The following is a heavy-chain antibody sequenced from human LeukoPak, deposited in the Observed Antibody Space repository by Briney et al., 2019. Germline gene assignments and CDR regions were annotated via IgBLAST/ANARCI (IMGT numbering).Heavy chain of an antibody. D-gene: IGHD6-19*01. J-gene: IGHJ3*02. Sequence: ASVKVSCKASGYTFTSYGISWVRQAPGQGLEWMGWISVYKGDTNYAQILQDRVTMTTDTSTSTAYMELRSRRSDDTAVYYCARAGGWARGDYKADAFDIWGQGTMVTVSS. CDR2: ISVYKGDT. CDR1: GYTFTSYG. CDR3: ARAGGWARGDYKADAFDI. V-gene: IGHV1-18*01.